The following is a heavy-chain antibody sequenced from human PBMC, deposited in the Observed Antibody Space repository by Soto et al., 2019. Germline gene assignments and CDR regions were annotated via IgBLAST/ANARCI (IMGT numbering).Heavy chain of an antibody. CDR3: ARVSRGFRNWFDP. CDR2: ISAYNGNT. V-gene: IGHV1-18*01. J-gene: IGHJ5*02. D-gene: IGHD2-15*01. Sequence: GASVNVSCQASGYTFTSYGISWVRQAPGQGLEWMGWISAYNGNTNYAQKLQGRVTMTTDTSTSTAYMELRSLRSDDTAVYYCARVSRGFRNWFDPWGQGTLVTVSS. CDR1: GYTFTSYG.